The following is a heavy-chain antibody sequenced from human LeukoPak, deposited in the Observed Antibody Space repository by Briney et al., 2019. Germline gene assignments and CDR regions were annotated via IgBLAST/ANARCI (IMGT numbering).Heavy chain of an antibody. CDR1: GGSIISSNW. J-gene: IGHJ4*02. CDR2: IYHSGST. D-gene: IGHD6-19*01. Sequence: SETLSLTCAVSGGSIISSNWWSWVRQPPGKGLEWIGEIYHSGSTNYNPSLKSRVTISVDKSKNQFSLKLSSVTAADTAVYYCARVLSSGWYGGYFDYWGQGSLVTVSS. V-gene: IGHV4-4*02. CDR3: ARVLSSGWYGGYFDY.